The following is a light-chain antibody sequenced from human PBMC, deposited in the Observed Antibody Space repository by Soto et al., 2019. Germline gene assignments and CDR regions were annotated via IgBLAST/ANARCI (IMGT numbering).Light chain of an antibody. CDR1: QSVSSSY. V-gene: IGKV3-20*01. CDR2: GAS. CDR3: QQSYSSPPT. Sequence: EIVFTQSPGTLSLSPGERASLSCRASQSVSSSYLAWYQQKPGQAPRLLIYGASSRATGIPDRFSGSGSGPDFTLTISSLQPEDFATYYCQQSYSSPPTFGQGTKVDIK. J-gene: IGKJ1*01.